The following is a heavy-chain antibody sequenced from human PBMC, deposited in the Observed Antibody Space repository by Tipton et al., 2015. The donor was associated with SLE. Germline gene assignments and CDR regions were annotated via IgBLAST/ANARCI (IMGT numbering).Heavy chain of an antibody. CDR3: ARVVRLLGAAGHFDT. Sequence: SLRLSCAASGFTFADYAMHWVRQTPGKGLEWVSGITWNSDSIGYADSVKGRFTISRDNAKNSLYLQMNSLRPDDTALYYCARVVRLLGAAGHFDTWGQGALVTVSS. J-gene: IGHJ4*02. CDR1: GFTFADYA. CDR2: ITWNSDSI. D-gene: IGHD6-13*01. V-gene: IGHV3-9*01.